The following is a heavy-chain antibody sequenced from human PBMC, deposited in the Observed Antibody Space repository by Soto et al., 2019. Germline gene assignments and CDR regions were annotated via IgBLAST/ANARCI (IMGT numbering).Heavy chain of an antibody. D-gene: IGHD3-3*01. Sequence: SETLSLTCAVYGGSFSGYYCSWIRQPPGKGLEWIGEINHSGSTNYNPSLKSRVTISVDTSKNQFSLKLSSVTAADTAVYYCARLLPYYDFWSGYLDWGQGTLVNVSS. CDR2: INHSGST. J-gene: IGHJ4*02. V-gene: IGHV4-34*01. CDR1: GGSFSGYY. CDR3: ARLLPYYDFWSGYLD.